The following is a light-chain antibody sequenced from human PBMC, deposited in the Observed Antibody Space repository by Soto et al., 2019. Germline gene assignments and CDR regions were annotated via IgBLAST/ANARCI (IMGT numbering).Light chain of an antibody. V-gene: IGKV1-5*03. CDR2: KAS. CDR3: LQYNSYSYT. J-gene: IGKJ2*01. Sequence: DIQMTQSPSTLSASVGDRVTITCRASQSSSSWLAWYQQKPGKAPKLLIYKASSLESGVPSRFSGSGSGTEFTLTISSLQHDDFATYYCLQYNSYSYTFGQGTKLEIK. CDR1: QSSSSW.